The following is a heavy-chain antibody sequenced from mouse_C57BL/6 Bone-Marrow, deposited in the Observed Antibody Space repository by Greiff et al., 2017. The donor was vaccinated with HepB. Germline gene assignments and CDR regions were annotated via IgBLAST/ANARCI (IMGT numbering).Heavy chain of an antibody. CDR3: TPQLGAY. CDR2: IDPENGDT. CDR1: GFNIKDDY. V-gene: IGHV14-4*01. J-gene: IGHJ3*01. D-gene: IGHD4-1*02. Sequence: EVQLQESGAELVRPGASVKLSCTASGFNIKDDYMNWVKQRPEQGLEWIGWIDPENGDTEYASKFQGKATITADTSSNTAYLQLSSLTSEDTAVYYCTPQLGAYWGQGTLVTVSA.